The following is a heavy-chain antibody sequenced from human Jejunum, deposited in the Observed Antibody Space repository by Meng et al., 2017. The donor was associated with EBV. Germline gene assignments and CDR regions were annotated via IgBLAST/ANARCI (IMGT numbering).Heavy chain of an antibody. D-gene: IGHD3-16*01. CDR1: ANTFAGYY. Sequence: QVQPVQSGSGVKKPGASVKVSCQVSANTFAGYYMHWVRQAPGQGLEWMGRINPNSGGANYAQKFQGRVTMTRDTSISTAYMELSRLRSDDTAVYYCAREGLVGDLRYFDLWGRGTLVTVSS. J-gene: IGHJ2*01. V-gene: IGHV1-2*06. CDR3: AREGLVGDLRYFDL. CDR2: INPNSGGA.